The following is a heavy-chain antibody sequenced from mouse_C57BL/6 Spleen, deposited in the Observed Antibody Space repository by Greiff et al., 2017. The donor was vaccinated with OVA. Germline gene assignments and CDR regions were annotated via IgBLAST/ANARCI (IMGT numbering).Heavy chain of an antibody. CDR2: ISSGGDYI. D-gene: IGHD2-5*01. V-gene: IGHV5-9-1*02. J-gene: IGHJ2*01. CDR3: TRGSTIVIFDY. CDR1: GFTFSSYA. Sequence: EVKLVESGEGLVKPGGSLKLSCAASGFTFSSYAMSWVRQTPEKRLEWVAYISSGGDYIYYADTVKGRFTISRDNARNTLYLQMSSLKSEDTAMYYCTRGSTIVIFDYWGQGTTLTVSS.